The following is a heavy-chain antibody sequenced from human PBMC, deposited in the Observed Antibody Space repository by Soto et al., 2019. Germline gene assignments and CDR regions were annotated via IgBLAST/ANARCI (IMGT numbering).Heavy chain of an antibody. V-gene: IGHV1-2*02. J-gene: IGHJ4*02. D-gene: IGHD5-12*01. CDR1: GYTFTGHY. Sequence: RASVKVSCKASGYTFTGHYIHWVRQAPEQGPEWMGEIGPESGATRYAQKFQGRVTMTMDMSITTVYMELSSLSPDDTAVYYCGRGRSGQIVVFYWGQGTPVTVSS. CDR2: IGPESGAT. CDR3: GRGRSGQIVVFY.